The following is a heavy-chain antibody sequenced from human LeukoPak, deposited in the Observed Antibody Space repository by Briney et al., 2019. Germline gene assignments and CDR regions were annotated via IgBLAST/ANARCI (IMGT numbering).Heavy chain of an antibody. Sequence: EASVTVSCKASGYTFTSYGISWVRQAPGQGLEWMGWISAYNGNTNYAQKLQGRVTMTTDTSTSTAYMELRSLRSDDTAVYYCARIVLRYFDWSVDAFDIWGQGTMVTVSS. V-gene: IGHV1-18*04. CDR1: GYTFTSYG. CDR2: ISAYNGNT. CDR3: ARIVLRYFDWSVDAFDI. J-gene: IGHJ3*02. D-gene: IGHD3-9*01.